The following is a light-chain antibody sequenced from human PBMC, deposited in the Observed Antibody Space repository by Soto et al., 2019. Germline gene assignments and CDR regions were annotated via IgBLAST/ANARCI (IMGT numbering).Light chain of an antibody. V-gene: IGLV2-14*01. CDR1: SSDIGGYNY. CDR2: QVS. J-gene: IGLJ3*02. Sequence: QSALTQPASVSGSPGQSITISCTGTSSDIGGYNYVSWFQQHPGKAPKLVIYQVSIRPSGVSNRFSASKSDNTASLTISGLQAEDEADYYCTSYTTSNTWVFGGGTKLTVL. CDR3: TSYTTSNTWV.